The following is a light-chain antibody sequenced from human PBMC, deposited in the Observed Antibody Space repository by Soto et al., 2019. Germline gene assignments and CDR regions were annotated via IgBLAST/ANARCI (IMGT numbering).Light chain of an antibody. Sequence: DIQMTQSPSSLSASVGDRVTITCQASQDISNYLNWYQRKPGKAPKLLIYDASNLETEVPSRFSGSGSGTDFTFTISSLQPEDIATYYCQQYDNLPLTFGGGTKVEIK. J-gene: IGKJ4*01. CDR2: DAS. CDR3: QQYDNLPLT. CDR1: QDISNY. V-gene: IGKV1-33*01.